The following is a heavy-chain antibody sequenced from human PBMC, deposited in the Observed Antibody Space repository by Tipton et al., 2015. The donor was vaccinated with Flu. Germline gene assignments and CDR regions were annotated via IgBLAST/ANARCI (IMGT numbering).Heavy chain of an antibody. D-gene: IGHD6-19*01. CDR1: GYSISSGYY. CDR2: IYHSGST. CDR3: GRGPEQWLVNPHYFDY. J-gene: IGHJ4*02. Sequence: TLSLTCTVSGYSISSGYYWGWIRQPPGKGLEWIGSIYHSGSTYYNPSLKSRVTISVDTSKNQFSLKLSSVTAADTAVDYCGRGPEQWLVNPHYFDYWGQGTLFTGSS. V-gene: IGHV4-38-2*02.